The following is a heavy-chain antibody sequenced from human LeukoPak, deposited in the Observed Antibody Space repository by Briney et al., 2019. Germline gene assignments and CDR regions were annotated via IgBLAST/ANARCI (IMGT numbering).Heavy chain of an antibody. J-gene: IGHJ2*01. V-gene: IGHV4-59*01. D-gene: IGHD1-1*01. CDR2: IYYSGST. CDR1: GGSISSYY. CDR3: ASASAPRYNWRNENWYFDL. Sequence: SETPSLTCTVSGGSISSYYWSWIRQPPGKGLEWIGYIYYSGSTNYNPSLKSRVTISVDTSKNQFSLKLSSVTAADTAVYYCASASAPRYNWRNENWYFDLWGRGTLVTVSS.